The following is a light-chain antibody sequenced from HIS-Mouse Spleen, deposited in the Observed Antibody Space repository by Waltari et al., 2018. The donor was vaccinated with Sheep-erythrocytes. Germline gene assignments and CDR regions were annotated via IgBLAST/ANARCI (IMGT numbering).Light chain of an antibody. Sequence: QSALTQPASVSGSPGQSITISCTGTSSDVGSYNLVSCYQQHPGKAPKLMIYEGSKRPSGVSNRFSGSKSGNTASLTISGLQAEDEADYYCCSYAGSYNHVFATGTKVTVL. V-gene: IGLV2-14*02. CDR1: SSDVGSYNL. CDR3: CSYAGSYNHV. J-gene: IGLJ1*01. CDR2: EGS.